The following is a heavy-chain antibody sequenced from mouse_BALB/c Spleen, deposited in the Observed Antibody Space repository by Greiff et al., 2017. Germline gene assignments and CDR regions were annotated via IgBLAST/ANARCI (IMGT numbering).Heavy chain of an antibody. CDR1: GFTFSSYG. D-gene: IGHD2-3*01. CDR3: ARGGYDGYYAY. J-gene: IGHJ3*01. Sequence: EVMLVESGGDLVKPGGSLKLSCAASGFTFSSYGMSWVRQTPDKRLEWVATISSGGSYTYYPDSVKGRFTISRDNAKNTLYLQMSSLKSEDTAMYYCARGGYDGYYAYWGQGTLVTVSA. V-gene: IGHV5-6*02. CDR2: ISSGGSYT.